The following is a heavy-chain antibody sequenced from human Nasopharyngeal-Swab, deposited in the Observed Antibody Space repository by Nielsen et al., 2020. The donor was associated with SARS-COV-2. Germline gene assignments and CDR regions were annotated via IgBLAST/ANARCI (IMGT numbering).Heavy chain of an antibody. CDR1: GFTFSSCS. D-gene: IGHD4-17*01. CDR3: ARETYGDRSY. V-gene: IGHV3-21*01. Sequence: GESLKISCAASGFTFSSCSMNWVRQAPGKGLEWVSSISSSSSYIYYADSVKGRFTISRDNAKNSLYLQMNSLRAEDTAVYYCARETYGDRSYWGQGTLVTVSS. J-gene: IGHJ4*02. CDR2: ISSSSSYI.